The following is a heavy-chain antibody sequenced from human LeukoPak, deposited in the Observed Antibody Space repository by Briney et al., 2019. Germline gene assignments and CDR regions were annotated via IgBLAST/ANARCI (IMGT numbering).Heavy chain of an antibody. CDR2: IKQGGREE. V-gene: IGHV3-7*03. CDR1: EFIFSDYW. J-gene: IGHJ5*01. Sequence: GGSLRLSCVASEFIFSDYWMSWVRQTPGKGLEWVANIKQGGREEKYVGSVKGRFAISRDDAKSTLYLRMDSLSGDDTAVYYCARDNGGWFDSWGRGTLVTVSS. D-gene: IGHD3-10*01. CDR3: ARDNGGWFDS.